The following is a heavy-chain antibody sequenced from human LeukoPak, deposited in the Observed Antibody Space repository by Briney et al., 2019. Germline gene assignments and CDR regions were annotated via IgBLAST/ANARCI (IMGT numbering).Heavy chain of an antibody. V-gene: IGHV3-23*01. D-gene: IGHD4-17*01. CDR2: ISISGTKT. Sequence: GGSLRLSCAASGFTFSSHSMNWVRQAPGKGLEWVSAISISGTKTYYGDSVKGRFIISRDNSKNTLYLQMNSLRVEDTAIYYCANEIRPNDYWGRGTLVTVAS. J-gene: IGHJ4*02. CDR3: ANEIRPNDY. CDR1: GFTFSSHS.